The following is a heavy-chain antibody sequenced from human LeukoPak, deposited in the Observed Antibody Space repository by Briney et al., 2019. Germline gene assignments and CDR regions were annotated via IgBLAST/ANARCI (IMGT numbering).Heavy chain of an antibody. CDR1: GFTFSSYA. CDR2: ISGSGGST. D-gene: IGHD2-2*01. V-gene: IGHV3-23*01. CDR3: AKEHEGYCSSTSCYSGFDP. Sequence: GGSLRLSCAASGFTFSSYAVSWVRQAPGKGLEWVSAISGSGGSTYYADSVKGRFTISRDNSKNTLYLQMNSLRAEDTAVYYCAKEHEGYCSSTSCYSGFDPWGQGTLVTVSS. J-gene: IGHJ5*02.